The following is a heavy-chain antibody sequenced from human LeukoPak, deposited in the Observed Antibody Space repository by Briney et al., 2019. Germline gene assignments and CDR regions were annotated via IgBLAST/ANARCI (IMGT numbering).Heavy chain of an antibody. Sequence: GASVKVSCKASGYTFTSYGISWVRQAPGQGLEWMGWISAYNGNTNYAQKLQGRVTMTTDTSTSTAYMELRSLRSDDTAVYYCARDLPRAYYYDSSGYIGGDYWGQGTLVTVSS. CDR2: ISAYNGNT. V-gene: IGHV1-18*01. J-gene: IGHJ4*02. D-gene: IGHD3-22*01. CDR3: ARDLPRAYYYDSSGYIGGDY. CDR1: GYTFTSYG.